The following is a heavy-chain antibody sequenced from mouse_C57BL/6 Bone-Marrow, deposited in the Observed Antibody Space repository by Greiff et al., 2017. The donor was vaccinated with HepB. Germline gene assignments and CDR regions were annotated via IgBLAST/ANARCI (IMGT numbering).Heavy chain of an antibody. V-gene: IGHV1-82*01. D-gene: IGHD1-1*01. CDR1: GYAFSSSW. CDR2: IYPGDGDT. CDR3: ARSTVVVLRYFDV. Sequence: VQLQQSGPELVKPGASVKISCMASGYAFSSSWMNWVKQRPGKGLEWIGRIYPGDGDTNYNGKFKGKATLTADKSSSTAYMQLSSLTSEDSAVYFCARSTVVVLRYFDVWGTGTTVTVSS. J-gene: IGHJ1*03.